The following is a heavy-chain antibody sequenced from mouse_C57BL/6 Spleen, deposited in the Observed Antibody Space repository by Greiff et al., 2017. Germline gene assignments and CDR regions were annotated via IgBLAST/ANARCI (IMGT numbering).Heavy chain of an antibody. Sequence: EVQLVESGPGMVKPSQSLSLTCTVTGYSITSGYDWHWIRHFPGNKLEWMGYISYSGSTNYNPSLKSRISITHDTSKNHFFLKLNSVTTEDTATYYCARGGYGTLAWFAYWGQGTLVTVSA. J-gene: IGHJ3*01. V-gene: IGHV3-1*01. D-gene: IGHD1-1*01. CDR2: ISYSGST. CDR3: ARGGYGTLAWFAY. CDR1: GYSITSGYD.